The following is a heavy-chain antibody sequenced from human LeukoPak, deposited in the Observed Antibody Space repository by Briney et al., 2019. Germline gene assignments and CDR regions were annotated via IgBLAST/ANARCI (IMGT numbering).Heavy chain of an antibody. CDR3: AKDGHSSSWYNWFDP. J-gene: IGHJ5*02. CDR1: GFTFNNYA. CDR2: ISGSGGST. D-gene: IGHD6-13*01. V-gene: IGHV3-23*01. Sequence: PGGSLRLSCAASGFTFNNYAMSWVRQAPGKGLEWVSAISGSGGSTYYADSVKGRFTISRDNSKNTLYLQMNSLRAEDTAVYYCAKDGHSSSWYNWFDPWGQGTLVTVSS.